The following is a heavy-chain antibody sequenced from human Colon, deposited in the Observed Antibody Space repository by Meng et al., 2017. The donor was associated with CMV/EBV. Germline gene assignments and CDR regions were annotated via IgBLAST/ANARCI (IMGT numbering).Heavy chain of an antibody. CDR3: ARGIRVGAKRFDY. V-gene: IGHV4-61*01. D-gene: IGHD1-26*01. CDR1: GGSVNSGSDY. J-gene: IGHJ4*02. CDR2: MYYSGTT. Sequence: SETLSLTCTVSGGSVNSGSDYWSWIRQPPGKGLEWIGYMYYSGTTSYNPSFQSRVTISGDTSKNQFFLKLNSVTAADTAVYYCARGIRVGAKRFDYWGQGTLVTVSS.